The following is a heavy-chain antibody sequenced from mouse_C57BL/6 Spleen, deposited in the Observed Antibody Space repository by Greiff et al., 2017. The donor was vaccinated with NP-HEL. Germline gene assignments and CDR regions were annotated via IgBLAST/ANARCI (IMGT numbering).Heavy chain of an antibody. CDR2: IDPSDRYT. V-gene: IGHV1-69*01. Sequence: QVQLQQPGAELVMPGASVKLSCKASGYTFTSYWMHWVKQRPGQGLEWIGEIDPSDRYTNYNQKFKGKSTLTVDNSSSTAYMQLSSLTSEDSAVYYCAISYYSNYSLAYWGQGTLVTVSA. CDR1: GYTFTSYW. CDR3: AISYYSNYSLAY. J-gene: IGHJ3*01. D-gene: IGHD2-5*01.